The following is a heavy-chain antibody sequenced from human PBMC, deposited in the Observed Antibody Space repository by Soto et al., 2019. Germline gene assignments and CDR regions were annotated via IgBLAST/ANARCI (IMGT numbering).Heavy chain of an antibody. CDR2: TSSSSSYI. V-gene: IGHV3-21*01. CDR1: GFTFSSYI. D-gene: IGHD6-19*01. J-gene: IGHJ4*02. CDR3: ARKRQSSGWLIDY. Sequence: PGGSLRLSCAASGFTFSSYIMNWVRQAPGKGLEWVSSTSSSSSYIYYADSVKGRFTISRDNAKNSLYLQMNSLRAEDTAVYYCARKRQSSGWLIDYWGPGPMLT.